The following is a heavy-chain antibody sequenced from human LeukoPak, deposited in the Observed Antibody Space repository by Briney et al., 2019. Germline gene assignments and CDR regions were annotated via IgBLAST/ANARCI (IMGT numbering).Heavy chain of an antibody. CDR2: IRYDGSNK. CDR3: AKDWLGGYYYDSSGLDY. D-gene: IGHD3-22*01. J-gene: IGHJ4*02. V-gene: IGHV3-30*02. Sequence: PGGSLRLSCAASGFSFSIYGMHWVRQAPGKGLEWVAFIRYDGSNKYYADSVKGRFTISRDNSKNTLYLQMNSLRAEDTAVYYCAKDWLGGYYYDSSGLDYWGQGTLVTVSS. CDR1: GFSFSIYG.